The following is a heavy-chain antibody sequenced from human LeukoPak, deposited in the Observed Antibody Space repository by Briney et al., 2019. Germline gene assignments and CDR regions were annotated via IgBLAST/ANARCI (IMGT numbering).Heavy chain of an antibody. D-gene: IGHD6-6*01. Sequence: GGSLRLSCAASGFAVSSNYMSWVRQAPGKGLEWVSVIYSGGSTYYADSVKGRFTISRDNSKNTLYLQMNSLRAEDTAVYYCAREAPNYYYMDVWGKGTTVTVSS. CDR2: IYSGGST. CDR1: GFAVSSNY. V-gene: IGHV3-66*02. CDR3: AREAPNYYYMDV. J-gene: IGHJ6*03.